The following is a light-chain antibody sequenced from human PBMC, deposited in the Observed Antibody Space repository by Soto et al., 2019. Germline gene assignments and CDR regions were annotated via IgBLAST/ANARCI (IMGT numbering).Light chain of an antibody. J-gene: IGKJ4*01. V-gene: IGKV3-11*01. CDR3: QQRRNWPLT. Sequence: EIVLTQSPATLSLSPGEIATLACRASQSVSSYLAWYQQKPGQAPRLLIYDASNRATGIPARFSGSGSGTDFTLTICSLEPEDFAVYYCQQRRNWPLTFGGGTKVEIK. CDR2: DAS. CDR1: QSVSSY.